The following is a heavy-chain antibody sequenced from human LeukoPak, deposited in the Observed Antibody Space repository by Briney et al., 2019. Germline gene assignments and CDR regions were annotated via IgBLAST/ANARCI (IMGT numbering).Heavy chain of an antibody. J-gene: IGHJ4*02. Sequence: PSETLSLTCAVSGGSISSSNWWRWVRQPPGKGLEWIGEIYHSGSTNYNPSLKSRVTISVDKSKNQFSLKLSSVTAADTAVYYCAIRLPLHYYDSSGSHLDYWGQGTLVTVSS. CDR2: IYHSGST. CDR1: GGSISSSNW. CDR3: AIRLPLHYYDSSGSHLDY. V-gene: IGHV4-4*02. D-gene: IGHD3-22*01.